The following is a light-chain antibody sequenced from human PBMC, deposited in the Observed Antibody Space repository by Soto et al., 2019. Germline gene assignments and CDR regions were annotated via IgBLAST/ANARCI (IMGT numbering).Light chain of an antibody. CDR2: SNN. CDR1: SSNIGSNT. J-gene: IGLJ2*01. V-gene: IGLV1-44*01. CDR3: ASWDDSLNGVL. Sequence: QSVLTQPPSASGTPGQRVIISCSGSSSNIGSNTVSWYQQLPGTAPKVLIYSNNQRPSGVPDRFSGSKSGTSASLAISGLQSEDEADYYWASWDDSLNGVLFGGGTKLTVL.